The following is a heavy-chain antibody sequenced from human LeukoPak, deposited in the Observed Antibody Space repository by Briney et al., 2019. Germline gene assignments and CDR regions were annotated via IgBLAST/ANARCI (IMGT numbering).Heavy chain of an antibody. D-gene: IGHD3-22*01. CDR3: ARDSDSSFEGVPFDY. CDR1: GFTFSTYG. CDR2: IWFDGSNK. J-gene: IGHJ4*02. V-gene: IGHV3-33*01. Sequence: PGRSLRLSCAASGFTFSTYGMHWVRQAPGKGLEWVAVIWFDGSNKYNADSVKGRFTISRDNSKNTLYLQMNSLRGEDTAVYYCARDSDSSFEGVPFDYWGQGTLVTVSS.